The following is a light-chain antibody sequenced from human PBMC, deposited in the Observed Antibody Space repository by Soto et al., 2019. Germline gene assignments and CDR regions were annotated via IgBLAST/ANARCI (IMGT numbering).Light chain of an antibody. CDR2: AAS. J-gene: IGKJ1*01. V-gene: IGKV1-39*01. CDR3: QQYSGYSRT. Sequence: DIQMTQSPSSLSASVGDRVTITCRASQSISSYLNWYQQKPGKAPKLLIYAASSLQSGVPSRFSGSGSGTDFTLTISSLQPEDFATYHCQQYSGYSRTFGQGTKVEIK. CDR1: QSISSY.